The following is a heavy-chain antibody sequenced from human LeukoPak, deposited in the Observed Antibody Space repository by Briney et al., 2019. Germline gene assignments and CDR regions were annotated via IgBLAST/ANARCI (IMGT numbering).Heavy chain of an antibody. Sequence: GRSLRLSCAASGFTFSSYGMHWVRQAPGKGLEWVAVISYDGGKKYYPDSVKGRFTISRDNSKNTLYLQMNSLRAEDTAVYYCAKTDSSGHYGTPFDYWGQGTLVTVSS. CDR1: GFTFSSYG. J-gene: IGHJ4*02. CDR3: AKTDSSGHYGTPFDY. D-gene: IGHD3-22*01. V-gene: IGHV3-30*18. CDR2: ISYDGGKK.